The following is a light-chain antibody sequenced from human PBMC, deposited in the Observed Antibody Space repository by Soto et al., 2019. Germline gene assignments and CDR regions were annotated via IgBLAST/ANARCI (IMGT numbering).Light chain of an antibody. J-gene: IGKJ1*01. CDR3: QQYGSSPWT. V-gene: IGKV3-15*01. CDR2: GAS. Sequence: EIVMTQSPATLSVSPGERATLSCRASQSVSSNLAWYQQKPGQPPRLLIYGASTRATGIPARFSGSGSGTDFTLTISSLEPEDFAVYYCQQYGSSPWTFGQGTKVDIK. CDR1: QSVSSN.